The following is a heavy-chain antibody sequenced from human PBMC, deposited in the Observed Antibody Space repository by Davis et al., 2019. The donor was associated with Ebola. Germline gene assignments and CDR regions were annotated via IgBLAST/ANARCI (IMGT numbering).Heavy chain of an antibody. CDR2: IKQDGSEK. Sequence: GESLKISCAASGFTFSSYWMSWVRQAPGKGLEWVANIKQDGSEKYYVDSVKGRFTISRDNAKNSLYLQMNSLRAEDTAVYYCARDRPSTFTYYYGSGSSEEVYYYGMDVWGQGTTVTVSS. CDR3: ARDRPSTFTYYYGSGSSEEVYYYGMDV. J-gene: IGHJ6*02. D-gene: IGHD3-10*01. V-gene: IGHV3-7*01. CDR1: GFTFSSYW.